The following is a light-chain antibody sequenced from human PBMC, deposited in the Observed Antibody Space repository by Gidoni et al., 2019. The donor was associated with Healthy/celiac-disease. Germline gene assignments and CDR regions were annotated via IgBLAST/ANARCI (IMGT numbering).Light chain of an antibody. J-gene: IGKJ1*01. CDR1: QSVSSY. CDR3: QQRSKWPWT. Sequence: ELVLTQSPATLSLSPGERATLSCRASQSVSSYLAWYQQKPGQAPRLLIYDASNRATGIPARFSGSGSGTDFTLNISSLEPEDFAVYYCQQRSKWPWTFGQGTKVEIK. V-gene: IGKV3-11*01. CDR2: DAS.